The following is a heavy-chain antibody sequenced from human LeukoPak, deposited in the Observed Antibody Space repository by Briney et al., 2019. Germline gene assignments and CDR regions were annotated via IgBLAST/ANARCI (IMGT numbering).Heavy chain of an antibody. CDR2: ISSSSSYI. J-gene: IGHJ4*02. D-gene: IGHD3-22*01. Sequence: GGSLRLSCAASGFTFSNAWMSWVRQAPGKGLEWVSSISSSSSYIYYADSVKGRFTISRDNAKNSLYLQMNSLRAEDTAVYYCARDPPPYYDSSGYYLGSVDYWGQGTLVTVSS. CDR3: ARDPPPYYDSSGYYLGSVDY. V-gene: IGHV3-21*01. CDR1: GFTFSNAW.